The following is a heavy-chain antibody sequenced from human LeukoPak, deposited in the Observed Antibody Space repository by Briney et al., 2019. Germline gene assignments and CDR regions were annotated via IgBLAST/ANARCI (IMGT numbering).Heavy chain of an antibody. D-gene: IGHD3-10*01. V-gene: IGHV1-8*01. Sequence: GASVKVSCKVSGYTFTSYDINWVRQATGQGLEWMGWMNPNSGNTGYAQKFQGRVTMTRDTSTSTVYMELSSLRSEDTAVYYCARDRSGMVRGVIRPHGLQHWGQGTLVTVSS. CDR3: ARDRSGMVRGVIRPHGLQH. J-gene: IGHJ1*01. CDR1: GYTFTSYD. CDR2: MNPNSGNT.